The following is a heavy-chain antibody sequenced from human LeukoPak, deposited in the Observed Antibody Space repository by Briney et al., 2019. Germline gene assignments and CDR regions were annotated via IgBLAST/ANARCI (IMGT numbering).Heavy chain of an antibody. D-gene: IGHD3-10*01. CDR3: ARDIYYYGSGSYPLDY. CDR2: IKQDGSEK. Sequence: GGSLRLSCAASGFTFSSYWMSWVRQAPGKGLEWVANIKQDGSEKHYVDSVKGRFTISRDNAKNSLYLQMNSLRAEDTAVYYCARDIYYYGSGSYPLDYWGQGTLVTVSS. J-gene: IGHJ4*02. V-gene: IGHV3-7*01. CDR1: GFTFSSYW.